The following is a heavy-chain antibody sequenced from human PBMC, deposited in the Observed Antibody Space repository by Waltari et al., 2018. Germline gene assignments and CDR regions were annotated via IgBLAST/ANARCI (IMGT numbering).Heavy chain of an antibody. CDR2: IYYSGST. D-gene: IGHD5-12*01. CDR1: GGSISSSSYY. V-gene: IGHV4-39*07. Sequence: QLQLQESGPGLVKPSETLSLTCTVSGGSISSSSYYWCWIRQPPGKGLEWIGSIYYSGSTYYNPSLKSRVTISVDTSKNQFSLKLSSVTAADTAVYYCARLRYSGYDSPGYWGQGTLVTVSS. CDR3: ARLRYSGYDSPGY. J-gene: IGHJ4*02.